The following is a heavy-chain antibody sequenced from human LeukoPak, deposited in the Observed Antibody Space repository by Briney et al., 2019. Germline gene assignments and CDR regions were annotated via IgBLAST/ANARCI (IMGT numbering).Heavy chain of an antibody. CDR1: GGSISSGGYY. Sequence: PSETLSLTCTVSGGSISSGGYYWSWIRQPPGKGLEWIGYIYHSGSTYYNPSLKSRVTISVDRSKNQFSLKLSSVTAADTAVYYCASTLNRYSGYDGRYDYWGQGTLVTVSS. J-gene: IGHJ4*02. D-gene: IGHD5-12*01. CDR3: ASTLNRYSGYDGRYDY. CDR2: IYHSGST. V-gene: IGHV4-30-2*01.